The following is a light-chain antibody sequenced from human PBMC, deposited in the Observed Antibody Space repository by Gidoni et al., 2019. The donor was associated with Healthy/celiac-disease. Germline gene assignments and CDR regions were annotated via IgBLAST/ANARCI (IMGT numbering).Light chain of an antibody. CDR2: LNSDGSH. Sequence: QLVLTQSPSASASLGASVKLTCTLSSGHSSYAIAWHQQQPEKGPRYLMKLNSDGSHSKGDGIPDRFSGYSSGAERYLTSSSLQSEDEADYYCQTLGTGIQVFGGGTKLTVL. CDR3: QTLGTGIQV. J-gene: IGLJ3*02. V-gene: IGLV4-69*01. CDR1: SGHSSYA.